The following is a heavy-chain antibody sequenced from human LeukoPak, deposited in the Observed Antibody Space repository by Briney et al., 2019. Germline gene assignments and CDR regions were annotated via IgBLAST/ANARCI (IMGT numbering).Heavy chain of an antibody. Sequence: PGGSLRLSCSASGLIFTPYAMHWVRQAPGKGLEYVSAISSDGGGTYYTDSVKGRFTISRDNSKSTLYLQMSSLRPEDTAVYYCVRYTDSSYPDWGQGTLVTVSS. CDR1: GLIFTPYA. CDR3: VRYTDSSYPD. CDR2: ISSDGGGT. J-gene: IGHJ4*02. D-gene: IGHD1-14*01. V-gene: IGHV3-64D*06.